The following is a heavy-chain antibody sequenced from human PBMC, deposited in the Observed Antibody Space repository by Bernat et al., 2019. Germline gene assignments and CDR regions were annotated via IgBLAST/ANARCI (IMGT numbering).Heavy chain of an antibody. CDR1: GLTFSSYA. J-gene: IGHJ5*02. CDR2: ISGSGGST. V-gene: IGHV3-23*01. D-gene: IGHD2-21*02. Sequence: EVQLLESGGGLVQPGGSLRLSCAASGLTFSSYAMSWVRQAPGKGLEWVSAISGSGGSTYYADSVKGRFTISRDNSKNTLYLQMNSLRAEDTAVYYCARPGDCVGWRNWFDPWGQGTLVTVSS. CDR3: ARPGDCVGWRNWFDP.